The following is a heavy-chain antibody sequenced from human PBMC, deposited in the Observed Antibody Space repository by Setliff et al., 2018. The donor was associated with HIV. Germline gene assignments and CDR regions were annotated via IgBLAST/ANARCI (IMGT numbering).Heavy chain of an antibody. Sequence: GSLRLSCAASGFAFDNYCMTWVRQAPGKGLEWVSAIGGSTGSTYYADSVKGRFTISRDNSKNTLYLQMNSLRAEDTAIYYCARDVTVRLSVEYYFDYWGQGTLVTVSS. D-gene: IGHD2-15*01. V-gene: IGHV3-23*01. CDR2: IGGSTGST. J-gene: IGHJ4*02. CDR3: ARDVTVRLSVEYYFDY. CDR1: GFAFDNYC.